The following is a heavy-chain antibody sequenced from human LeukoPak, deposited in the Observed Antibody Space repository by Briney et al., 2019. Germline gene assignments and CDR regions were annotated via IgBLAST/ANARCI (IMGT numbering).Heavy chain of an antibody. V-gene: IGHV3-11*01. CDR2: ISGSGAAI. CDR1: GFTFSDFY. Sequence: GGSLRLSCAASGFTFSDFYMTWVRQAPGKGLEFISCISGSGAAIYYADSVKGRFTISRDNAKKSVYLQMKGLRADDTAVYYWAKNRRLLGDWGQGTLVTVSS. D-gene: IGHD1-14*01. CDR3: AKNRRLLGD. J-gene: IGHJ4*02.